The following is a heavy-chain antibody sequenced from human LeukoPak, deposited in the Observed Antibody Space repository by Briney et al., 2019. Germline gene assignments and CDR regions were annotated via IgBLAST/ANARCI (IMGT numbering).Heavy chain of an antibody. CDR3: AKLGEDSSGYSNWFDP. CDR1: GGSISSYF. Sequence: PSETLSLTCTVSGGSISSYFWSWIRQPPGKGLEWIGYIYDSGSTNYNPSFKSRVTISVDTPKNQFSLKLNSVTAVDTAAYYCAKLGEDSSGYSNWFDPWGQGTLVTVSS. J-gene: IGHJ5*02. D-gene: IGHD3-22*01. CDR2: IYDSGST. V-gene: IGHV4-59*12.